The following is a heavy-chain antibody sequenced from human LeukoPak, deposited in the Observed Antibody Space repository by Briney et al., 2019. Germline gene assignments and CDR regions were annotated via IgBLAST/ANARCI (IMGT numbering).Heavy chain of an antibody. J-gene: IGHJ6*03. CDR3: ASHIGGSYSNYYYMDV. D-gene: IGHD1-26*01. CDR2: VYSSGTT. CDR1: GDSISSYY. Sequence: SETLSLTCNVSGDSISSYYWGWLRQPPGKGLEWVAYVYSSGTTNDTPSLKSRVTISVDTSKNQLSLKLTSVTAADTAVYYCASHIGGSYSNYYYMDVWGKGTMVTVSS. V-gene: IGHV4-59*08.